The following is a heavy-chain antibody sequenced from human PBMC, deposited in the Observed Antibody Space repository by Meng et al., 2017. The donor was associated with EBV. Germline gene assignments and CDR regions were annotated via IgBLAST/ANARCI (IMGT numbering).Heavy chain of an antibody. CDR2: ISAYNGDT. Sequence: QVHLVRPGVGVNMPGVSVKGSCKASGYTFISFGISGVRQAPGQGPEWMGWISAYNGDTNYAQKFQGRVTVTTDTSTSTAYMELRSLRRDDTAVYYCARGMRNFNFWGQGTLVTVSS. CDR1: GYTFISFG. V-gene: IGHV1-18*01. CDR3: ARGMRNFNF. J-gene: IGHJ4*02.